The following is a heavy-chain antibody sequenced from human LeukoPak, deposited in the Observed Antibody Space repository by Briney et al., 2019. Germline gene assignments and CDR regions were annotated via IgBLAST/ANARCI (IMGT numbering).Heavy chain of an antibody. D-gene: IGHD1-26*01. CDR3: ARDLKSGSYCEVGY. Sequence: GGSLRLSCAASGFTFSDYYMSWIRQAPGKGLEWVSYISSSGSTIYYADSVKGRFTISRDNAKNSLYLQMNSLRAEDTAVYYCARDLKSGSYCEVGYWGQGTLVTVSS. CDR1: GFTFSDYY. V-gene: IGHV3-11*04. J-gene: IGHJ4*02. CDR2: ISSSGSTI.